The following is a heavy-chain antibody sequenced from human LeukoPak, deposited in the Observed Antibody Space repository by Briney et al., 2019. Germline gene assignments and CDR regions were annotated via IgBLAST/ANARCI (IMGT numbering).Heavy chain of an antibody. CDR1: GYTFTSYD. CDR2: MNPNSGST. V-gene: IGHV1-8*03. CDR3: ARGRSTGYPYYFEY. Sequence: ASVKVSCKASGYTFTSYDINWVRQATGQGLEWMGWMNPNSGSTGYAQKFQGRVTITRNTSISTAYLELSGLRSEDTAVYYCARGRSTGYPYYFEYWGQGTLVTVSS. J-gene: IGHJ4*02. D-gene: IGHD5-12*01.